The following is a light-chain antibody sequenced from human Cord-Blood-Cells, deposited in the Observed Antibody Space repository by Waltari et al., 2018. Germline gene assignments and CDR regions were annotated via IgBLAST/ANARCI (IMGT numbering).Light chain of an antibody. CDR1: QDISNY. Sequence: EIQMSQSPPSMPASVGDKVTSTCQASQDISNYLNWYQQKPGKAPKPLIYEASNLETGVPSRFSGSRSGADFTFTISSLQPEDIATCYCQQDVNLPYSFRQWTKLEIK. CDR3: QQDVNLPYS. CDR2: EAS. V-gene: IGKV1-33*01. J-gene: IGKJ2*03.